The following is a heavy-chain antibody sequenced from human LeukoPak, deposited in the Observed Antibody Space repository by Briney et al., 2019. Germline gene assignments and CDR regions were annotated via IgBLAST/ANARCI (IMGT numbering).Heavy chain of an antibody. CDR2: ISSSSSYI. D-gene: IGHD3-10*01. Sequence: PGGSLRLSCAASGFTFSTYSMNWVRQAPGKGLEWVSYISSSSSYIYYADSVKGRFTISRHNAKNSLYLQMNSLRAEDRAVYFCARDRDPDYYGERDALDIWGQGTTVTVSS. J-gene: IGHJ3*02. V-gene: IGHV3-21*01. CDR3: ARDRDPDYYGERDALDI. CDR1: GFTFSTYS.